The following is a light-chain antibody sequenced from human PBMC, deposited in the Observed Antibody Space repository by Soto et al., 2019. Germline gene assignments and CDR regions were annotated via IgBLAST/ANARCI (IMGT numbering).Light chain of an antibody. CDR1: QSISSW. J-gene: IGKJ1*01. CDR3: HQYNSYSPEWT. V-gene: IGKV1-5*01. Sequence: DIQMTQSPSTLSASVGDRVTITCRAIQSISSWLAWYQQKPGKAPKLLIYDASSLQSGVPSRFRGSGSGTDFALIITSLQPDDFATYYCHQYNSYSPEWTFGQGTKVDIK. CDR2: DAS.